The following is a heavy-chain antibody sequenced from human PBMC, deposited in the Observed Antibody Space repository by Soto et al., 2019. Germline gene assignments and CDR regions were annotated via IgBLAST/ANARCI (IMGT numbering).Heavy chain of an antibody. V-gene: IGHV3-21*01. D-gene: IGHD2-15*01. CDR1: GFAFSSYS. CDR3: AVLSATLGAEHDY. CDR2: ISSDSSNI. Sequence: EVQLVESGGGLVKPGGSLRLSCAVSGFAFSSYSMNWVRQAQGKGLEWVSSISSDSSNIFYADSLKGRFTISRDNAKNSLYLQINSLRAEDTAVYYCAVLSATLGAEHDYWGQGTLVTVSS. J-gene: IGHJ4*02.